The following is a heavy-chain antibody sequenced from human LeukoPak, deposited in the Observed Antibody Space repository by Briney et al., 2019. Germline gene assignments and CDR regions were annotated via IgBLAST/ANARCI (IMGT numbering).Heavy chain of an antibody. CDR1: GGSFSGYY. CDR3: ARASSPNYGDYVYYYYYYMDV. CDR2: INHSGST. V-gene: IGHV4-34*01. Sequence: SETLPLTCAVYGGSFSGYYWSWIRQPPGKGLEWIGEINHSGSTSYNPSLKSRVTISVDTSKNQFSLKLSSVTAADTAVYYCARASSPNYGDYVYYYYYYMDVWGKGTTVTVSS. J-gene: IGHJ6*03. D-gene: IGHD4-17*01.